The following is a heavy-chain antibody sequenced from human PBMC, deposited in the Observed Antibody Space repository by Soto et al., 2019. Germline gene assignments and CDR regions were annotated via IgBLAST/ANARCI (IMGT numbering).Heavy chain of an antibody. CDR3: ARERRSSSWYGGEYFQH. V-gene: IGHV3-21*03. D-gene: IGHD6-13*01. CDR1: GFTFSSYS. J-gene: IGHJ1*01. CDR2: ISSSSSYI. Sequence: EVQLVESGGGLVKPGGSLRLSCAASGFTFSSYSMNWFRQSPGKVLEWVSSISSSSSYIYYADSVKGRFTISRDNAKNSLYLQMNSLRAEDTAVYYCARERRSSSWYGGEYFQHWGQGTLVTVSS.